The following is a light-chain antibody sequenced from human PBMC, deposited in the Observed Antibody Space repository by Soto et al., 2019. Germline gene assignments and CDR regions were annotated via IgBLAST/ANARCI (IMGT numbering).Light chain of an antibody. V-gene: IGLV2-14*01. CDR2: EVS. CDR1: SGDVGGYNF. CDR3: SAYTTNAALVV. Sequence: QSALTQPRSVSGSPGQSVTISCTGTSGDVGGYNFVSWYQQHPGKAPTLMIFEVSNRPSGVSNRFSGSKSGNMASLTISGLQAEDEAHYYCSAYTTNAALVVFGGGTKVTVL. J-gene: IGLJ2*01.